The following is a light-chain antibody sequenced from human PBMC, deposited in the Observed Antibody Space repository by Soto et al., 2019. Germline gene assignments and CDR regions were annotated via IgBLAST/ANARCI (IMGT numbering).Light chain of an antibody. J-gene: IGLJ2*01. Sequence: QSALTQPPSVSGSPGQSITISCTGTSSDVGSYNLVSWYQQHPDKAPKLMIYEGSKRPSGVSNRFSGSKSGNTASLTISGLQAEDEADYYCCSYAGSSTVVFGGGTKLTVL. V-gene: IGLV2-23*01. CDR1: SSDVGSYNL. CDR2: EGS. CDR3: CSYAGSSTVV.